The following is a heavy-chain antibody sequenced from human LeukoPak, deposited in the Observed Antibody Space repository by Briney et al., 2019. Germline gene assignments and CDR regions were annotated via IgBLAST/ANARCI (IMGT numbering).Heavy chain of an antibody. V-gene: IGHV3-11*01. CDR2: ISSSGSTI. CDR1: GFTFSDYY. CDR3: ARDRRVGDCGGDCPNFDY. Sequence: PGGSLRLSCAASGFTFSDYYMSWTRQAPGKGLEWVSYISSSGSTIYYADSVKGRFTISRDNAKNSLYLQMNSLRAEDTAVYYCARDRRVGDCGGDCPNFDYWGQGTLVTVSS. J-gene: IGHJ4*02. D-gene: IGHD2-21*02.